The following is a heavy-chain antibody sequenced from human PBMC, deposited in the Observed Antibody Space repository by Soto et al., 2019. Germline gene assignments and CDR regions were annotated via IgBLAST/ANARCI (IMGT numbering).Heavy chain of an antibody. CDR2: INPNSGGT. V-gene: IGHV1-2*02. J-gene: IGHJ4*02. Sequence: GASVKVSCKTSGYTFTGDYIHWLRQAPGQGLEWMGWINPNSGGTNYAQRFQGRVTMTRDTSISTAYMELRGLRSDDTAMYYCARLDYYDSSGYFDYWGQGTLVTVSS. CDR3: ARLDYYDSSGYFDY. D-gene: IGHD3-22*01. CDR1: GYTFTGDY.